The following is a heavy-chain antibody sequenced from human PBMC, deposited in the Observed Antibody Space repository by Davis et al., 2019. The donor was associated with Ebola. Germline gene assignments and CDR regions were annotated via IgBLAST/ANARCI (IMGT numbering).Heavy chain of an antibody. V-gene: IGHV4-59*08. Sequence: ESLKISCSVSGGSISSYYWSWIRQPPGKGLEWIGYIYYSGSTNYSPSLKTRLTISLDTPKNHFSLKLTSVTAADTAVYYCARSLYPGYDGGLWWFAPWGQGTLVTVSS. CDR2: IYYSGST. D-gene: IGHD3-16*01. J-gene: IGHJ5*02. CDR3: ARSLYPGYDGGLWWFAP. CDR1: GGSISSYY.